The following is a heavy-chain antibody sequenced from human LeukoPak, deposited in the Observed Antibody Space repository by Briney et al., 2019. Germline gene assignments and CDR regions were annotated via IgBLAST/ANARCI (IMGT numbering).Heavy chain of an antibody. CDR3: ARVARYFDWFLDGGDAFDI. Sequence: VASVKVSCKASGYTFTSYGISWVRQAPGQGLEWMGWISAYNGNTNYAQKLQGRVTMTTDTSTSTAYMEPRSLRSDDTAVYYCARVARYFDWFLDGGDAFDIWGQGTMVTVSS. D-gene: IGHD3-9*01. CDR1: GYTFTSYG. V-gene: IGHV1-18*01. J-gene: IGHJ3*02. CDR2: ISAYNGNT.